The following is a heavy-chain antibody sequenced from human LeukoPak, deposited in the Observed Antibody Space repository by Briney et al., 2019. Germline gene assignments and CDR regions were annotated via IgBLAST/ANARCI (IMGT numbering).Heavy chain of an antibody. Sequence: MSSETLSLTCAVYGGSFSGYYWSWIRQPPGKGLEWFGEINHSGSTNYNPSLKSRVTISVDTSKNQFSLKLSSVTAADTAVYYCARYKGSSWSYGPYNWFDPWGQGTLVTVSS. J-gene: IGHJ5*02. CDR1: GGSFSGYY. CDR3: ARYKGSSWSYGPYNWFDP. V-gene: IGHV4-34*01. CDR2: INHSGST. D-gene: IGHD6-13*01.